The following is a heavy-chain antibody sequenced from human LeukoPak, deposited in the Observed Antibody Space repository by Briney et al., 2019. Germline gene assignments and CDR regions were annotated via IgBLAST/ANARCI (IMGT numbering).Heavy chain of an antibody. Sequence: GGSLRLSCAASGFTFSSYWMTWVRQAPGKGLEWVAVIWYDGSNKYYADSVKGRFTISRDNSKNTLYLQMNSLRAEDTAVYYCARRPRRDCSSTSCYSGYYFDYWGQGTLVTVSS. D-gene: IGHD2-2*01. J-gene: IGHJ4*02. V-gene: IGHV3-33*08. CDR1: GFTFSSYW. CDR3: ARRPRRDCSSTSCYSGYYFDY. CDR2: IWYDGSNK.